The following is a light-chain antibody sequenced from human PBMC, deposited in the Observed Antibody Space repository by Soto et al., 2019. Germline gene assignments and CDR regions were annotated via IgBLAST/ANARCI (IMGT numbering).Light chain of an antibody. Sequence: DIQMTQSPSTLSASVGDRVTITCRASQSISSSLAWYQQKPGKAPKLLIYKASSLDSGVPSRFSGSGSGTDFTLTISSLQPDDSATYYCQQYNTYWTFGQGTKVEIK. V-gene: IGKV1-5*03. CDR2: KAS. J-gene: IGKJ1*01. CDR3: QQYNTYWT. CDR1: QSISSS.